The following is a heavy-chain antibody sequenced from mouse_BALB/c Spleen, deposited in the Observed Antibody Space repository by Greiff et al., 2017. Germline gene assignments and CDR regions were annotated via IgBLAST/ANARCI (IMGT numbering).Heavy chain of an antibody. D-gene: IGHD2-4*01. J-gene: IGHJ3*01. CDR1: GFSLTSYG. V-gene: IGHV2-2*02. CDR3: ARKALYYDYDDWFAY. Sequence: QVQLQQSGPGLVQPSQSLSITCTVSGFSLTSYGVHWVRQSPGKGLEWLGVIWSGGSTDYNAAFISRLSISKDNSKSQVFFKMNSLQANDTAIYYCARKALYYDYDDWFAYWGQGTLVTVSA. CDR2: IWSGGST.